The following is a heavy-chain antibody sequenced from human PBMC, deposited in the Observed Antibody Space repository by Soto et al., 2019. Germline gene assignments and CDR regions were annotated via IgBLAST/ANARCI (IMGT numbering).Heavy chain of an antibody. Sequence: GASVKVSCKASGYTFTSYGISWVRQAPGQGLEWMGGIIPIFGTANYAQKFQGRVTITADESTSTAYMELSSLRSEDTAVYYCARAGYNWNYVRYYFDYWGQGTLVTVSS. D-gene: IGHD1-7*01. J-gene: IGHJ4*02. CDR1: GYTFTSYG. V-gene: IGHV1-69*13. CDR3: ARAGYNWNYVRYYFDY. CDR2: IIPIFGTA.